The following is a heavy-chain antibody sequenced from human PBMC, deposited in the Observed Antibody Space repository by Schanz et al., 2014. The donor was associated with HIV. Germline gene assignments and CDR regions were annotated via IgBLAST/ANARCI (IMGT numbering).Heavy chain of an antibody. CDR2: ISYDGSSK. Sequence: QVQLVESGGGVVQPGRSLRLSCTASGFTFSSSGMHWVRQAPGKGLEWVAVISYDGSSKYYADSVKGRFTISRDNSKNTLFLQMNSLRAEDTAMYYCAKDQGDVTGTPFDYWGQGTLVTVSS. CDR1: GFTFSSSG. CDR3: AKDQGDVTGTPFDY. V-gene: IGHV3-30*18. D-gene: IGHD1-20*01. J-gene: IGHJ4*02.